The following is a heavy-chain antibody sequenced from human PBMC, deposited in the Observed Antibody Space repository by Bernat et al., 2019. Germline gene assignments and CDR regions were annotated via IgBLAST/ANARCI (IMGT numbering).Heavy chain of an antibody. Sequence: EVQLVESGGGLVQPGGSLRLSCAASGFTFSSYAMSWVRQAPGKGLEWVSSLSGSGRSTYYADPVKGRFTISRDNSNNTLYLQMNSLRAEDTAVYYCAKERRLVLLPPGPGGEDYWGQGTLVTVSS. D-gene: IGHD2-8*01. CDR3: AKERRLVLLPPGPGGEDY. J-gene: IGHJ4*02. CDR1: GFTFSSYA. V-gene: IGHV3-23*04. CDR2: LSGSGRST.